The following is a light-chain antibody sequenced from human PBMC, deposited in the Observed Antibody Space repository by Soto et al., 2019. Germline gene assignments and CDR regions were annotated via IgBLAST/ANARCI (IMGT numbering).Light chain of an antibody. J-gene: IGKJ1*01. CDR1: QSISSY. Sequence: IQMTQSPSSRSSSLGDRVIITCWTSQSISSYLNWYQQKPGKAPKLLIYAASSLQSGVPSRFSGSGSGTDFTLTNSSLQHEDFATYYCQQSYSTTQTFGQGTKVDIK. V-gene: IGKV1-39*01. CDR3: QQSYSTTQT. CDR2: AAS.